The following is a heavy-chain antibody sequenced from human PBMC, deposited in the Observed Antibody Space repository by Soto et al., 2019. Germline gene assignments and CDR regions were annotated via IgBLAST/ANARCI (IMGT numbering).Heavy chain of an antibody. J-gene: IGHJ6*02. D-gene: IGHD3-3*01. CDR1: GGTFSSYA. Sequence: GASVKVSCKASGGTFSSYAISWVRQAPGQGLEWMGGIIPIFGTANYAQKFQGRVTITADESTSTAYMELSSLRSEDTAVYYCASWSFGVVMRPAYYYGMDVWGQGTTVTVSS. CDR2: IIPIFGTA. CDR3: ASWSFGVVMRPAYYYGMDV. V-gene: IGHV1-69*13.